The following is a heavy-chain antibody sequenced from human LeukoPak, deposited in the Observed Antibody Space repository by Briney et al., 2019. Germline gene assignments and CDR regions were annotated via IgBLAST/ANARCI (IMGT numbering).Heavy chain of an antibody. CDR2: LYLGETT. V-gene: IGHV4-39*01. Sequence: SETLSLTCTVSGDSISSSGYYWGWIRQPPGKGLEWIGSLYLGETTSYNPSLRGRVTISVDTSKNQFSLKLTSVTAADTAVYYCARLERSGKSSSLHYWGQGILVTVSS. D-gene: IGHD6-6*01. CDR1: GDSISSSGYY. CDR3: ARLERSGKSSSLHY. J-gene: IGHJ4*02.